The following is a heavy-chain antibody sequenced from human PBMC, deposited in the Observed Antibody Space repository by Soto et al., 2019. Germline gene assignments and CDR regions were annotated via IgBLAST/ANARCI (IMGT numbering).Heavy chain of an antibody. CDR1: GGSISSYY. V-gene: IGHV4-59*01. CDR2: IYYSGTT. Sequence: SETLSLTCTVSGGSISSYYWSWIRQPPGKGLEWIGYIYYSGTTNYNPSLKSRVTISVDTSKNQFSLKLNSVTAADTAVYFCARSGYCGGDHCCPAGYTDYWGQGTLVTVSS. CDR3: ARSGYCGGDHCCPAGYTDY. D-gene: IGHD2-21*01. J-gene: IGHJ4*02.